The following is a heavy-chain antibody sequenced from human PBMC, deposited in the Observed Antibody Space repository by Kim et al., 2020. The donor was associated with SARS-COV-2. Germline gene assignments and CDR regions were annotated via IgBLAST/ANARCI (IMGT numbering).Heavy chain of an antibody. CDR2: IKQDGSEK. CDR1: GFKFNYYW. CDR3: VSLYDSFTSGNSYFYFDY. Sequence: GGSLRLSCAASGFKFNYYWMSWVRQVPGKGLEWVANIKQDGSEKYYVDSVNGRFTVSRDNPKSSLYLQMNSLRAEDSAVYYCVSLYDSFTSGNSYFYFDYWGQGAPVTVSS. V-gene: IGHV3-7*01. J-gene: IGHJ4*02. D-gene: IGHD3-10*01.